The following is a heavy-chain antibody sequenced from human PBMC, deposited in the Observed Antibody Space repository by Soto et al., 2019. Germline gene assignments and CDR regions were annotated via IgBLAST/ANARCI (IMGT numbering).Heavy chain of an antibody. CDR1: GFTFSSYA. V-gene: IGHV3-30-3*01. CDR3: ARDNRQDSSGTFDY. CDR2: ISYDGSNK. D-gene: IGHD3-22*01. J-gene: IGHJ4*02. Sequence: QVQLVESGGGVVQPGRSLRLSCAASGFTFSSYAMHWVRQAPGKGLEWVAVISYDGSNKYYADSVKGRFTISRDNSKNTLYLQMNSLRAEDTAVYYCARDNRQDSSGTFDYWGQGTLVTVSS.